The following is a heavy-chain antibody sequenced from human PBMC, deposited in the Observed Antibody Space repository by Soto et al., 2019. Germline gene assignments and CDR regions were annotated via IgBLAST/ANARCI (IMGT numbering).Heavy chain of an antibody. V-gene: IGHV3-21*06. CDR1: GFTFTRYS. CDR2: ISSTTNYI. Sequence: PGGSLRLSCAASGFTFTRYSMNWVRQAPGKGLEWVSSISSTTNYIYYGDSMKGRFTISRNNAKNSLYLEMNSLRAEDTAVYYCARESEDLTSNFDYWGQGTLVTVSS. CDR3: ARESEDLTSNFDY. J-gene: IGHJ4*02.